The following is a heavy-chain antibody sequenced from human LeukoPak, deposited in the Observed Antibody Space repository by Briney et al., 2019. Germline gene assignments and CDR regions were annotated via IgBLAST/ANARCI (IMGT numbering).Heavy chain of an antibody. CDR2: IYYSGST. V-gene: IGHV4-59*01. CDR3: ARDHSSPGYYYMDV. J-gene: IGHJ6*03. CDR1: VGSISSYY. D-gene: IGHD6-13*01. Sequence: SETLSLTCTVSVGSISSYYWSWIRQPPGKGLGWIGYIYYSGSTNYNPSLKSRVTISVDTSKNQFSLKLSSVTAADTAVYYCARDHSSPGYYYMDVWGKGTTVTVSS.